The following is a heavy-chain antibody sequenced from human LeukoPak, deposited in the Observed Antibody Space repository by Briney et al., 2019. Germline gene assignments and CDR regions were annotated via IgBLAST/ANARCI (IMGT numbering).Heavy chain of an antibody. J-gene: IGHJ4*02. CDR3: AREAKVGQYQLLLF. D-gene: IGHD2-2*01. Sequence: VASVKVSCKASGYTFTGYYMHWVRQAPGQGLEWMGWINPNSGGTNYAQKFQGRVTMTRDTSISTAYMELSRLRSDDTAVYYCAREAKVGQYQLLLFWGQGTLVTVSS. CDR2: INPNSGGT. CDR1: GYTFTGYY. V-gene: IGHV1-2*02.